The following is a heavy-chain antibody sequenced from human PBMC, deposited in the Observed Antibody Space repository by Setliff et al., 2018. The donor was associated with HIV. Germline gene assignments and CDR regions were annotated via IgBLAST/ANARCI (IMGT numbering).Heavy chain of an antibody. V-gene: IGHV4-38-2*01. CDR2: THHSGST. Sequence: SETLSLTCAVSASSISSDYCWGWIRQPPGKGLEWIGSTHHSGSTYYNPSLKSRVTISVDTSKNQFSLKVRSVTAADTAVYYCARLRWAATAGTWDYYYYGMDVWGQGTTVTVSS. J-gene: IGHJ6*02. D-gene: IGHD6-13*01. CDR3: ARLRWAATAGTWDYYYYGMDV. CDR1: ASSISSDYC.